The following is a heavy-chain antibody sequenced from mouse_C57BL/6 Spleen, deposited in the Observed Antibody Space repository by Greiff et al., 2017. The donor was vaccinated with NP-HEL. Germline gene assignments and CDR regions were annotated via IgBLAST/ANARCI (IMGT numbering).Heavy chain of an antibody. CDR1: GYTFTDYY. CDR3: ARWNYGNYPAWFAY. D-gene: IGHD2-1*01. CDR2: INPYNGGT. V-gene: IGHV1-19*01. J-gene: IGHJ3*01. Sequence: EVQLQQSGPVLVKPGASVKMSCKASGYTFTDYYMNWVKQSHGKSLEWIGVINPYNGGTSYNQKFKGKATLTVDKSSSTAYMELNSLTSEDSAVYYCARWNYGNYPAWFAYWGQGTLVTVSA.